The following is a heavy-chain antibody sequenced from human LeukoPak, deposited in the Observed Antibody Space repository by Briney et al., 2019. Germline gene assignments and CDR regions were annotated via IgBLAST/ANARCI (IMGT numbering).Heavy chain of an antibody. V-gene: IGHV4-59*01. D-gene: IGHD6-13*01. Sequence: KTSETLSLTCTVSGGSISSYYWSWIRQPPGKGLEWIGYIYYSGSTNYNPSLKSRVTIAVDTSKNQFSLMLSSVTAADTAAYSCAREYSIHPLFYNWFDHWGQGTLVTVSS. CDR3: AREYSIHPLFYNWFDH. J-gene: IGHJ5*02. CDR1: GGSISSYY. CDR2: IYYSGST.